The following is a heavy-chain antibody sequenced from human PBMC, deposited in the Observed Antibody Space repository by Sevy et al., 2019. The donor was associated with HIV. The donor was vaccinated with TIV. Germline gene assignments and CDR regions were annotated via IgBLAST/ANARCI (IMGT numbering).Heavy chain of an antibody. J-gene: IGHJ6*02. CDR3: AKDPGGEYYYGSGSYLYYYGMDV. V-gene: IGHV3-23*01. Sequence: GGSLRLSCAASGFTFSSYAMSWVRQAPGKGLEWVSAISGSGGSTYYADSVKGRFTISRDNSKNTLYLQMNSLRAEDTAVYYCAKDPGGEYYYGSGSYLYYYGMDVWGQRTTVTVSS. CDR2: ISGSGGST. CDR1: GFTFSSYA. D-gene: IGHD3-10*01.